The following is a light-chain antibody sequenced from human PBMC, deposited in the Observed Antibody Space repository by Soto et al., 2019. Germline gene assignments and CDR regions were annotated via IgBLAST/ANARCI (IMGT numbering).Light chain of an antibody. CDR1: QSFRGL. Sequence: VFKQSPVTLSLLPGETAPLSRRAIQSFRGLLAWYQQKPGQAPRLLIYDAYNRATGIPPRFSGSGSGTDFTLTISSLEPEDSAVYYCQQRHMWPITFGQGTRLEIK. CDR3: QQRHMWPIT. CDR2: DAY. V-gene: IGKV3-11*01. J-gene: IGKJ5*01.